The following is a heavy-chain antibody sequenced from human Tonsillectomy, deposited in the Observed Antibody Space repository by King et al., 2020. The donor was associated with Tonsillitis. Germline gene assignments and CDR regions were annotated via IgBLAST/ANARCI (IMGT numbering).Heavy chain of an antibody. CDR1: GGYISSHSYF. Sequence: LQLQESGPGLVKPSETLSLNCTVSGGYISSHSYFWGWVRQSPGKGLEWIGSIHYIWSTYYNPSLKSRVTISFDTSKNQFSLKVNSVTAADSAVYYCARHRQYNNGLYSFVEFWGQGTLVTVLS. V-gene: IGHV4-39*07. CDR2: IHYIWST. J-gene: IGHJ4*02. CDR3: ARHRQYNNGLYSFVEF. D-gene: IGHD6-19*01.